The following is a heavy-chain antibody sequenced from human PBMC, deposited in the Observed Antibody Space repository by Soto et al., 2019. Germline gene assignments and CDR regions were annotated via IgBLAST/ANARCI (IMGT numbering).Heavy chain of an antibody. CDR1: GCSISSSNW. CDR2: IYHSGST. J-gene: IGHJ6*02. D-gene: IGHD6-13*01. V-gene: IGHV4-4*02. CDR3: ASRGQQLVYYYYGMDV. Sequence: SETLSLTCAFSGCSISSSNWWSWVRQPPGKGLEWIGEIYHSGSTNYNPSLKSRVTISVDKSKNQFSLKLSSVTAADTAVYYCASRGQQLVYYYYGMDVWGQGTTVTVSS.